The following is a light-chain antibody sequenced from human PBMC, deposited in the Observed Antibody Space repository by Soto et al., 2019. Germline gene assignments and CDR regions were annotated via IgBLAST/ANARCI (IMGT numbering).Light chain of an antibody. V-gene: IGKV3-15*01. Sequence: EIAMTQSPATLSVSPGERATLSCRASQSVSSKLAWYQQKPGQGPRLLIYGASSRATGIPARFSGSGSGTEFTLTISSLQSEDFAVYYCQHYSTWLWTFGRGTKVEMK. CDR2: GAS. CDR1: QSVSSK. CDR3: QHYSTWLWT. J-gene: IGKJ1*01.